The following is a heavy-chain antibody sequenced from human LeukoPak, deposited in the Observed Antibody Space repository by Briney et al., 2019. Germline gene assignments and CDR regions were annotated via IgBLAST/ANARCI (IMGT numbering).Heavy chain of an antibody. CDR3: ASPYYYDTRAFDI. J-gene: IGHJ3*02. CDR2: IYSGGST. D-gene: IGHD3-22*01. V-gene: IGHV3-66*01. CDR1: GFTFSSYA. Sequence: GGSLRLSCAASGFTFSSYAMSWVRQAPGKGLEWVSVIYSGGSTYYADSVKGRFTISRDNSKNTLYLQMNSLRAEDTAVYYCASPYYYDTRAFDIWGQGTMVTVSS.